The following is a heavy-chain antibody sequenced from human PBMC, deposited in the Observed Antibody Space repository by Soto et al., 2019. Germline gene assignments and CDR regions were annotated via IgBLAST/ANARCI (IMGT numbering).Heavy chain of an antibody. CDR1: GCTFSSYA. CDR2: IIPISDTT. J-gene: IGHJ6*02. CDR3: ARSQGSSTRLEISYYYYYGMDV. V-gene: IGHV1-69*01. Sequence: QVQLVQSGAEVKKPGSSVKVSCKASGCTFSSYAISWVRQAPGQGLEWMGGIIPISDTTNYAQKFQGRVTITADESTSTACMELSSLRSEDTAVYYCARSQGSSTRLEISYYYYYGMDVWGQGTTVTVSS. D-gene: IGHD2-2*01.